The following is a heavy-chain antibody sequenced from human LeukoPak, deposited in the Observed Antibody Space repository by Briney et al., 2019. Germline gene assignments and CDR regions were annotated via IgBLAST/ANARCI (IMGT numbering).Heavy chain of an antibody. V-gene: IGHV4-39*07. CDR2: IYYSGST. CDR1: GGSISSSSYY. CDR3: ARGRDFWSALSY. J-gene: IGHJ4*02. D-gene: IGHD3-3*01. Sequence: SETLSLTCTVSGGSISSSSYYWGWIRQPPGKGLEWIGSIYYSGSTYYNPSLKSRVTISVDTSKNQFSLKLSSVTAADTAVYYCARGRDFWSALSYWGQGTLVTVSS.